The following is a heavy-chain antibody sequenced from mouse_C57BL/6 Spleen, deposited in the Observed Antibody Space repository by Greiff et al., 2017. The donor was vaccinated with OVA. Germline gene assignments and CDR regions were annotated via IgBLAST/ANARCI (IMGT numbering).Heavy chain of an antibody. CDR1: GYTFTDYY. CDR2: INPNNGGT. CDR3: AYDYDG. Sequence: EVQLQQSGPELVKPGASVKISCKASGYTFTDYYMNWVKQSHGKSLEWIGDINPNNGGTSYNQKFKGKATLTVDKSSSTAYMELRSLTSEDSAVYYCAYDYDGWGQGTLVTVSA. D-gene: IGHD2-4*01. J-gene: IGHJ3*01. V-gene: IGHV1-26*01.